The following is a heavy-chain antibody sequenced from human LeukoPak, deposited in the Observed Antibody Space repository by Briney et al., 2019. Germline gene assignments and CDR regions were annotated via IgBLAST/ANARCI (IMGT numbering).Heavy chain of an antibody. J-gene: IGHJ3*01. D-gene: IGHD4-17*01. CDR2: VSARGEGDKT. CDR1: GFSFSLYA. V-gene: IGHV3-23*01. Sequence: PGGSLRLSCAASGFSFSLYAIRWVRQAPGKGLEWVAAVSARGEGDKTYYADSVKGRFTISRDNSRKTVYLQMNALRVDDTAVYFCAKDIRQNPGDYAGLDAFDLWGVGTIVTVSS. CDR3: AKDIRQNPGDYAGLDAFDL.